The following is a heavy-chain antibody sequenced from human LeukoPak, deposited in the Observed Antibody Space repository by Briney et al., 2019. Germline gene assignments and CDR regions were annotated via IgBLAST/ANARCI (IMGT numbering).Heavy chain of an antibody. J-gene: IGHJ4*02. CDR2: ISSSSSYT. D-gene: IGHD2-21*01. Sequence: PGGSLRLSCAASGFTFSDYYMSWIRQAPGKGLEWVSYISSSSSYTNYADSVKGRFTISRDNAKNSLYLQMNGLRAEDTAVYYCAREVRSPYYDYWGQGTLVTVSS. CDR1: GFTFSDYY. CDR3: AREVRSPYYDY. V-gene: IGHV3-11*06.